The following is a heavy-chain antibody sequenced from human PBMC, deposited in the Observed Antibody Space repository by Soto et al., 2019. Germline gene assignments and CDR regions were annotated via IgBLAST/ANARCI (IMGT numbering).Heavy chain of an antibody. D-gene: IGHD3-22*01. Sequence: GGSLRLSCAASGFTFSSYAMNWVRQAPGKGLELVSAISGSAATTHFADSVKGRFTISRDNSKNTLYLQMNSLRAEDTAVYYCARDRSYYDSSGSYSPPYWGQGTLVTVSS. CDR3: ARDRSYYDSSGSYSPPY. J-gene: IGHJ4*02. V-gene: IGHV3-23*01. CDR2: ISGSAATT. CDR1: GFTFSSYA.